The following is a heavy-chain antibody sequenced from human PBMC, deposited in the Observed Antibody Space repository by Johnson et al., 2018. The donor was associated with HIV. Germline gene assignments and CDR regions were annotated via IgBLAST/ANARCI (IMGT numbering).Heavy chain of an antibody. CDR1: GFTFGSYA. CDR3: AKDKFMFLDNPVDAFDV. J-gene: IGHJ3*01. CDR2: ISFDGGTR. D-gene: IGHD3/OR15-3a*01. V-gene: IGHV3-30*04. Sequence: QVQLVESGGGLVQPGGSLRLPCAASGFTFGSYAMHWVRQAPGKGLEWVALISFDGGTRYYADSVKGRFIISRDDSKDTLYLHMNSLRPDDTGVYYCAKDKFMFLDNPVDAFDVWGQGTMVTFSS.